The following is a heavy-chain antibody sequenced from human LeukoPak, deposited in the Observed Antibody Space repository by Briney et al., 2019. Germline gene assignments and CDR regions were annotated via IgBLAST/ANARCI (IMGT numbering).Heavy chain of an antibody. D-gene: IGHD5-12*01. CDR2: ISNSGGRT. Sequence: GGSLRLSCAASGFTFSSYAMSWVRQAPGKGLEWVSSISNSGGRTFYTDSVKGRFTISRDNSKITLYLQMNSLRAEDTAVYYCAKSYNGYESKPDHWGQGTLVTVSS. CDR3: AKSYNGYESKPDH. J-gene: IGHJ4*02. CDR1: GFTFSSYA. V-gene: IGHV3-23*01.